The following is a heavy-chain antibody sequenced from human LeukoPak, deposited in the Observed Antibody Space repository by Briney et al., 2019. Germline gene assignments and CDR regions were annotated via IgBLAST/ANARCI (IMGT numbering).Heavy chain of an antibody. D-gene: IGHD3-22*01. CDR1: GFTFSSYW. V-gene: IGHV3-7*01. Sequence: PGGSLRLSCVASGFTFSSYWMTWVRQAPGKGLEWVANIKPDGTEKYYVDSVKGRFTISRDNAKNSLYLQMNSLRAEDTAVYYCARAHYASSHIMVPFDVWGKGTTVTVSS. CDR2: IKPDGTEK. CDR3: ARAHYASSHIMVPFDV. J-gene: IGHJ6*04.